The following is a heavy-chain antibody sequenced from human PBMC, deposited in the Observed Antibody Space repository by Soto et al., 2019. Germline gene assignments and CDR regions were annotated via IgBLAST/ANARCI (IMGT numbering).Heavy chain of an antibody. CDR3: ARVEGYLLNWFDP. D-gene: IGHD6-13*01. CDR2: IYYSGST. J-gene: IGHJ5*02. CDR1: GGSITGSF. Sequence: VQLQESGPGLVKPSETLSLTCIVSGGSITGSFWTWIRQPPGKGLEWIGYIYYSGSTHYSPSFKSRVTISVDTSKNQFSLRLTSVTAADTAVYYCARVEGYLLNWFDPWAQGTLVTVSS. V-gene: IGHV4-59*01.